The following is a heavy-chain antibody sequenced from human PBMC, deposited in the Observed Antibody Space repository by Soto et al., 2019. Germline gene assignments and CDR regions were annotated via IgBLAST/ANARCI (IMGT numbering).Heavy chain of an antibody. V-gene: IGHV1-8*01. CDR2: MNPNSGNT. J-gene: IGHJ6*03. CDR3: ARVPVPAAIEAYMDV. D-gene: IGHD2-2*01. Sequence: GPPVKVSCKASGYTFTSYDINWLRQATGQGLEWMGWMNPNSGNTGYAQKFQGRVTMTRNTSISTAYMELSSLRSEDTAVYYCARVPVPAAIEAYMDVWGKGTTVTVSS. CDR1: GYTFTSYD.